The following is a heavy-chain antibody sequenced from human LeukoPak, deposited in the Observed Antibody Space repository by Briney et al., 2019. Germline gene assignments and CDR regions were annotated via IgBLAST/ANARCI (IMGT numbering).Heavy chain of an antibody. Sequence: SETLSLTCAVYGGSFSAFHWNWIRQAPAKGLEWLGEMKQSGTPRYNPSLQSRVTISVDKSKNQFSLNVRSVTAADTAVYYCASRPFLYGFRTYFDNWAQGTLVTVSS. CDR2: MKQSGTP. J-gene: IGHJ4*02. D-gene: IGHD3-10*01. CDR3: ASRPFLYGFRTYFDN. V-gene: IGHV4-34*01. CDR1: GGSFSAFH.